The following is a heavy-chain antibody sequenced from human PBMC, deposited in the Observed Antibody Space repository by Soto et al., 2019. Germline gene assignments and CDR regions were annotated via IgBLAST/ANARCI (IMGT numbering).Heavy chain of an antibody. D-gene: IGHD3-22*01. CDR1: GGTFRSYS. Sequence: QVQLVQSGAEVKKPGSSVKVSCKASGGTFRSYSNSWVRQAPGQGLEWMGGIIPIFDITNYAQKFQGRVTITADVSTSTAYMELSSLGSDDTAVYYCARPDEGGYSSNHHYYYALDVWGQGTTVTV. J-gene: IGHJ6*02. CDR3: ARPDEGGYSSNHHYYYALDV. V-gene: IGHV1-69*01. CDR2: IIPIFDIT.